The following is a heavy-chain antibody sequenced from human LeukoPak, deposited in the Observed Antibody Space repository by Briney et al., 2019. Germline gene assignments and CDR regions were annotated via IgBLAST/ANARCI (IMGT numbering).Heavy chain of an antibody. CDR2: ISYDGSNK. CDR1: GFTFSSYA. J-gene: IGHJ4*02. Sequence: GGSLRLSCAASGFTFSSYAMHWVRQAPGKGLEWVAVISYDGSNKYYADSVKGRFTISRDNSKNTLCLQMNSLRAEDTAVYYCARDGQWLVLDYWGQGTLVTVSS. V-gene: IGHV3-30-3*01. CDR3: ARDGQWLVLDY. D-gene: IGHD6-19*01.